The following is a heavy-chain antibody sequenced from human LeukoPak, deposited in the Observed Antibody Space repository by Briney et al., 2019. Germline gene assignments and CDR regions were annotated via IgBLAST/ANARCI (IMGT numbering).Heavy chain of an antibody. V-gene: IGHV1-2*02. J-gene: IGHJ5*02. D-gene: IGHD3-9*01. CDR2: INPNSGGT. CDR1: GYTFTGYY. CDR3: ARGGFDWLLTPQFDP. Sequence: ASVKVSCKASGYTFTGYYMHWVRQAPGQGLEWMGWINPNSGGTNYAQKFQGRVTMTRDTSISTAYMELSRLRSDDTAVYYCARGGFDWLLTPQFDPWGQGTLVTVSS.